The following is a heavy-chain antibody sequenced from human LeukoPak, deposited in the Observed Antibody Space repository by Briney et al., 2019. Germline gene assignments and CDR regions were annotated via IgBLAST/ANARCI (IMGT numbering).Heavy chain of an antibody. CDR3: AKAGVSSSWYSDY. V-gene: IGHV3-30*18. CDR2: ISYDGSNK. Sequence: GGSLRLSCAASGFTFSSYGMHWVRQAPGKGLEWVAVISYDGSNKYYADSVKGRFTISRDNSKNTLYLQMNSLRAEDTAVYYCAKAGVSSSWYSDYWGQGTLVTVSS. CDR1: GFTFSSYG. D-gene: IGHD6-13*01. J-gene: IGHJ4*02.